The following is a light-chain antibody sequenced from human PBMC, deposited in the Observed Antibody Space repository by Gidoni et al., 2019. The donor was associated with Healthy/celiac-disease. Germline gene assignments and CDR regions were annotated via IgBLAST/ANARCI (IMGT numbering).Light chain of an antibody. CDR1: QSVSSSY. CDR3: QQYGSSPRYT. V-gene: IGKV3-20*01. CDR2: GAS. J-gene: IGKJ2*01. Sequence: EIVLTQSPGTLSLSPGERATLSCRASQSVSSSYLAWYQQKPGQAPRPLIYGASSRATGIPDSFSGSGSGTDFTLTISRLEPEDFAVYYCQQYGSSPRYTFGQGTKLEIK.